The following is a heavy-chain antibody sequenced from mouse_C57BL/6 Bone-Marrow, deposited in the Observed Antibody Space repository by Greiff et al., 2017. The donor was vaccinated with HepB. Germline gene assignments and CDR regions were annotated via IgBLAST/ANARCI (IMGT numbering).Heavy chain of an antibody. CDR3: ARHDDDYDWFAY. CDR1: GFTFSSYG. Sequence: EVKVVESGGDLVKPGGSLKLSCAASGFTFSSYGMSWVRQTPDKRLEWVATISSGGSYTYYPDSVKGRFTISRDNAKNTLYLQMSSLKSEDTAMYYCARHDDDYDWFAYWGQGTLVTVSA. D-gene: IGHD2-4*01. V-gene: IGHV5-6*01. CDR2: ISSGGSYT. J-gene: IGHJ3*01.